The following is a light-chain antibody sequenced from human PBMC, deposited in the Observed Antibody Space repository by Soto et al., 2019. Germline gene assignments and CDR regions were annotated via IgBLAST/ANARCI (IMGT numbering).Light chain of an antibody. Sequence: QSALTQPPSASGSPGQSVTISCTGTSSDVGGYNFVSWYQQHPGKAPKLMIYEVDKRPSGVPDRFSGSKSGNTASLTVSGLQSEDEADYYCISFAVTTSYVFGTGTKVTVL. CDR2: EVD. CDR3: ISFAVTTSYV. CDR1: SSDVGGYNF. J-gene: IGLJ1*01. V-gene: IGLV2-8*01.